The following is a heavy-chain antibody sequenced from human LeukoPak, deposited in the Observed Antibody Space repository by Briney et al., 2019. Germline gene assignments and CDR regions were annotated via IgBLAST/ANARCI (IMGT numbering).Heavy chain of an antibody. Sequence: GASVKVSCKASGYTFTGYYMHWVRQAPGQGLEWMGWINPNSGGTNYAQKFQGGVTMTRDTSISTAYMELSRLRSDDTAVYYCARDGEYCSSTSCQVDYWGQGTLVTVSS. CDR1: GYTFTGYY. D-gene: IGHD2-2*01. V-gene: IGHV1-2*02. J-gene: IGHJ4*02. CDR3: ARDGEYCSSTSCQVDY. CDR2: INPNSGGT.